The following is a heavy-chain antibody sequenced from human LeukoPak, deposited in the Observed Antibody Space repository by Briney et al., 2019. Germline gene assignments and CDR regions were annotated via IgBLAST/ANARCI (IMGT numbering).Heavy chain of an antibody. CDR3: ARVSTFGGADY. V-gene: IGHV3-7*03. CDR1: G. Sequence: GGSLRLSCAASGWVRQSPGKGLEWVANIKQDGSEKYYVDSVKGRFTISRDNAKNSLYLQMNSLRAEDTAVYYCARVSTFGGADYLGQGTLVTVSS. CDR2: IKQDGSEK. D-gene: IGHD3-16*01. J-gene: IGHJ4*02.